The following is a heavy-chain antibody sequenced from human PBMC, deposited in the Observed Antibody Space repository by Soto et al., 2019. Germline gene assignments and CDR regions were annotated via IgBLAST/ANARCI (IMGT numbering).Heavy chain of an antibody. J-gene: IGHJ4*02. V-gene: IGHV1-46*02. D-gene: IGHD3-16*01. Sequence: QVQLVQSGAEVKEHGASVKVSCKASGYTFQNYHMHWVRQAPGQGLEWMGIIHPSGDTKTYAQRFQGRLAMTRDTSTSTAYMELSSLTSEDTAVYFCARDLWGSWTVDYWGQGTLVTVSS. CDR1: GYTFQNYH. CDR2: IHPSGDTK. CDR3: ARDLWGSWTVDY.